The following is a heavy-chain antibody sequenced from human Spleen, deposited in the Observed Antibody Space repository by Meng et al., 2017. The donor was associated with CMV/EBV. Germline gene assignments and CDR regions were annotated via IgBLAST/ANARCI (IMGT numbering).Heavy chain of an antibody. CDR3: ARDWDFGRGQYGMDV. D-gene: IGHD1-26*01. CDR2: SYYSGST. CDR1: GGSISSSDYY. V-gene: IGHV4-39*07. Sequence: SETLSLTCTVSGGSISSSDYYWGWIRQSPGKGLEWIGSSYYSGSTYYNPSLKSRVTISVDTSKNQFSLKLSSVTAADTAVYYCARDWDFGRGQYGMDVWGQGTTVTVSS. J-gene: IGHJ6*02.